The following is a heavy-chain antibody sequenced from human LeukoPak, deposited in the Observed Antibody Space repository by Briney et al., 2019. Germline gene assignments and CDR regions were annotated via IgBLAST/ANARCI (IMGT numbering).Heavy chain of an antibody. D-gene: IGHD3-10*01. J-gene: IGHJ4*02. V-gene: IGHV3-11*04. Sequence: GGSLRLSCAASGFIFSDYYMSWIRQAPGKGLDWVSYITNSGSTIYYADSVKGRFTISRDNAKNSLYLQMNSLRAEDTAVYYCASGYNNLAFDYWGQGTLVTVSS. CDR2: ITNSGSTI. CDR1: GFIFSDYY. CDR3: ASGYNNLAFDY.